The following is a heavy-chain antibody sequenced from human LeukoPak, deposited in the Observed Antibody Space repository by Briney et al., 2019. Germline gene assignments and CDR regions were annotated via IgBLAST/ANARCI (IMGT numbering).Heavy chain of an antibody. J-gene: IGHJ3*02. D-gene: IGHD2-15*01. CDR3: AKDWGCSGGSCYSGAFDI. CDR1: GFTFSSYG. Sequence: PGGSLRLSCAASGFTFSSYGMHWVRQAPGKGLEWVAVISYDGSNKYYADSVKGRFTISRDNSKNTLYLQMNSLRAEDTAVYYCAKDWGCSGGSCYSGAFDIWGQGTMVTVSS. CDR2: ISYDGSNK. V-gene: IGHV3-30*18.